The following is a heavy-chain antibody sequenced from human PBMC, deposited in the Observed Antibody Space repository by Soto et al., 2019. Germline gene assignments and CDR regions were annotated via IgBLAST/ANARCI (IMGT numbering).Heavy chain of an antibody. CDR3: ARDMPDGVDV. Sequence: DVQLVESGGGLVQPGGSLRLSCVVSGFTVSYTYMSWARQAPGKGLEWVSVFYDGDAEYYADSVKGRFTISRDKSKNTLYLQMNSQRAEDTAVYYCARDMPDGVDVWGQGTTVTVSS. V-gene: IGHV3-66*01. J-gene: IGHJ6*02. D-gene: IGHD2-2*01. CDR1: GFTVSYTY. CDR2: FYDGDAE.